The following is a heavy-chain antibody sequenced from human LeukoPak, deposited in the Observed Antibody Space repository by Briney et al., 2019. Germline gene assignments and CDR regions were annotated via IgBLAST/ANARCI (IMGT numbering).Heavy chain of an antibody. J-gene: IGHJ4*02. D-gene: IGHD1-14*01. V-gene: IGHV3-9*01. CDR3: AKAAPSPEDY. CDR2: ISWNSGSI. Sequence: PGGSLRLSCAASGFTFDDYAMHWVRQAPGKGLEWVSGISWNSGSIGYADSVKGRFTISRDNAKNSLYLQMNSLRAEDTALYYCAKAAPSPEDYWGQGTLVTVSS. CDR1: GFTFDDYA.